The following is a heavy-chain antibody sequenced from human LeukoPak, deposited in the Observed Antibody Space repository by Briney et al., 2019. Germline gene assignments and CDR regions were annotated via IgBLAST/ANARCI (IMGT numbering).Heavy chain of an antibody. J-gene: IGHJ6*03. CDR3: ATQTNDPYYYYYYYMDV. Sequence: GASVKVSCKASGYTFTSYDINWVRQATGQGLEWMGWMNPNSGNTGYAQKFQGRVTMTRNTSISTAYMELSSLRSEDTAVYYCATQTNDPYYYYYYYMDVWGKGTTVTVSS. CDR2: MNPNSGNT. V-gene: IGHV1-8*01. CDR1: GYTFTSYD. D-gene: IGHD1-1*01.